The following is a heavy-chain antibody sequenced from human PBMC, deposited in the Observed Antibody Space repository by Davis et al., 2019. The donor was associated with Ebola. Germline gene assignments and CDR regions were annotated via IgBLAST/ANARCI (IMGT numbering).Heavy chain of an antibody. CDR3: AKGYYGSGVKDYFDF. CDR1: GFTFSSYG. CDR2: IRYDGSNK. J-gene: IGHJ4*02. Sequence: GGSLRLSCAASGFTFSSYGMHWVRQAPGKGLEWVAFIRYDGSNKYYADSVKGRFTISRDNSKNTVFLQMNSLRAEDTALYYCAKGYYGSGVKDYFDFWGQGTLVTVSS. V-gene: IGHV3-30*02. D-gene: IGHD3-10*01.